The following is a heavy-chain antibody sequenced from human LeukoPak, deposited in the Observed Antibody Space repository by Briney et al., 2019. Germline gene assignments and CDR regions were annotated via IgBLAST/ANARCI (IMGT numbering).Heavy chain of an antibody. CDR2: VSGSGGST. Sequence: PGGSLRLSCAASGFTFSSYDMSWVRQTPGKGLEWVSGVSGSGGSTYYADSVKGRFTISRDNSKNTLYLQMNSLRAEDTAVYYCAKGQQTLDYWGQGTLVTVSS. J-gene: IGHJ4*02. CDR3: AKGQQTLDY. CDR1: GFTFSSYD. V-gene: IGHV3-23*01. D-gene: IGHD6-13*01.